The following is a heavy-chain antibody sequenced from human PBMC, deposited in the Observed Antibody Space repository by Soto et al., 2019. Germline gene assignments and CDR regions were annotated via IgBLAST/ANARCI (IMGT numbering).Heavy chain of an antibody. D-gene: IGHD6-13*01. CDR3: ARGAEQLVGGMDV. CDR2: IYYSGST. Sequence: SSETLSLTCTVSGGSISSSSYYWGWIRQPPGKGLEWIGSIYYSGSTYYNPSLKSRVTISVDTSKNQFSLKLSSVTAADTAVYYCARGAEQLVGGMDVWGQGTTVTVSS. CDR1: GGSISSSSYY. J-gene: IGHJ6*02. V-gene: IGHV4-39*01.